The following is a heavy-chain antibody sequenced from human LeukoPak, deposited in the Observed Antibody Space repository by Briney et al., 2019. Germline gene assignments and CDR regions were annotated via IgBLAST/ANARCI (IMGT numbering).Heavy chain of an antibody. D-gene: IGHD3-22*01. CDR3: ARDLPDLTYYYDSSGLDY. V-gene: IGHV1-18*01. Sequence: ASVKVSCKASGHTFTSYGISWVRQAPGQGLEWMGWISAYNGDTNYAQKLQGRVTMTTDTSTSTAYMELRSLRSDDTAVYYCARDLPDLTYYYDSSGLDYWGQGTLVTVSS. CDR2: ISAYNGDT. CDR1: GHTFTSYG. J-gene: IGHJ4*02.